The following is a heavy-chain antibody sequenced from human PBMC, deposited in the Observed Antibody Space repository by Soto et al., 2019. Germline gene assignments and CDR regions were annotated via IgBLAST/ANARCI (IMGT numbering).Heavy chain of an antibody. CDR1: GGTFSSYA. CDR2: IIPIFGTA. Sequence: GASVKVSCKASGGTFSSYAISWVRQAPGQGLEWMGGIIPIFGTANYAQKFQGRVTITADESTSTAYMELSSLRSEDTAVYYCASPNLGIAAADLPYYYGMDVWGQGTTVTVSS. D-gene: IGHD6-13*01. J-gene: IGHJ6*02. V-gene: IGHV1-69*13. CDR3: ASPNLGIAAADLPYYYGMDV.